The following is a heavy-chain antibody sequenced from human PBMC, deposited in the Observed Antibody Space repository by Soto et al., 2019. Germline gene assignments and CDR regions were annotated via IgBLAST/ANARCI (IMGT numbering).Heavy chain of an antibody. Sequence: GVSLRLSCAPSGFTFSSYGGHWLRQAQGKGLEWVAAISYDGSNKYYADSVKGRITNSRDNSKDTLYLQKISLIAEDTAVYYCVEDGSSGWPYFYDMDVWGQGTTVTVSS. D-gene: IGHD6-19*01. CDR3: VEDGSSGWPYFYDMDV. J-gene: IGHJ6*02. V-gene: IGHV3-30*18. CDR1: GFTFSSYG. CDR2: ISYDGSNK.